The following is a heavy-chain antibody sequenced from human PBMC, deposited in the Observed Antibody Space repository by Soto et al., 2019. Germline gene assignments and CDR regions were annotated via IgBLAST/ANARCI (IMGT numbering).Heavy chain of an antibody. V-gene: IGHV3-23*01. CDR2: ISGSGGST. CDR3: AKLGVAAAGGFWFDP. J-gene: IGHJ5*02. Sequence: PGGSLRLSCAASGFTFSSYGMSWVRQAPGKGLEWVSAISGSGGSTYYADSVKGRFTISRDNSKNTLYLQMNSLRAEDTAVYYCAKLGVAAAGGFWFDPWGQGTLLTVSS. CDR1: GFTFSSYG. D-gene: IGHD6-13*01.